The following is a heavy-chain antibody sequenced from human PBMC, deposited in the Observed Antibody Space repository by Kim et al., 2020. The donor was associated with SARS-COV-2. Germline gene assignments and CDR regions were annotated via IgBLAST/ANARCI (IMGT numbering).Heavy chain of an antibody. Sequence: GGSLRLSCAASGFTFSSYYMSWVRQAPGKGLEWVSAINSSGSSTYDAASKSRLTTFAKNTTKNTLYQQINSLRAETTAIYYGAKDKDGDYVYYFYYWG. CDR3: AKDKDGDYVYYFYY. J-gene: IGHJ4*01. CDR2: INSSGSST. V-gene: IGHV3-23*01. D-gene: IGHD4-17*01. CDR1: GFTFSSYY.